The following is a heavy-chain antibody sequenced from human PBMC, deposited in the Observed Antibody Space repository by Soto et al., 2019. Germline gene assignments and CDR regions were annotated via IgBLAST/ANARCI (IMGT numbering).Heavy chain of an antibody. J-gene: IGHJ4*02. Sequence: GGSLRLSCAASGFTFSSYAMSWVRQSPGRGLEWVSIISGNGGSTYYAASVKGRFTISRDNTKNTLYLQMDSLTAEDTAVYYCAKGSEFSNSYTLDFDFWGQGALVTVSS. CDR2: ISGNGGST. V-gene: IGHV3-23*01. D-gene: IGHD6-6*01. CDR1: GFTFSSYA. CDR3: AKGSEFSNSYTLDFDF.